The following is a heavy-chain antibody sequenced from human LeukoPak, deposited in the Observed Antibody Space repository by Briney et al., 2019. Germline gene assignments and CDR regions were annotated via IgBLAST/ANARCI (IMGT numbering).Heavy chain of an antibody. CDR1: GFTFSSYA. CDR3: AKDALYYYGSGSYRGYFDY. CDR2: ISGSGGST. V-gene: IGHV3-23*01. D-gene: IGHD3-10*01. J-gene: IGHJ4*02. Sequence: GGSLRLSCAACGFTFSSYAMRGVRQAPGKGLELGPAISGSGGSTYYADSVKGRFTISRDNSKNTLYLQMNSLRAEDTAVYYCAKDALYYYGSGSYRGYFDYWGQGTLVTVSS.